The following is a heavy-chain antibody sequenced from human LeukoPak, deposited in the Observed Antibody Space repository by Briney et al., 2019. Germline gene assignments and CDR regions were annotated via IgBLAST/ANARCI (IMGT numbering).Heavy chain of an antibody. V-gene: IGHV3-23*01. CDR3: AFNNNFKY. J-gene: IGHJ4*02. CDR2: LSPSGGIT. CDR1: GFTFSTYA. Sequence: GGSLRLSCAASGFTFSTYAMSWVRQAPGQGLEWVSALSPSGGITDYADSVKGRFTISRDNSKNTLSLQMISLRAEDTAVYYCAFNNNFKYWGQGTLVIVSS. D-gene: IGHD1/OR15-1a*01.